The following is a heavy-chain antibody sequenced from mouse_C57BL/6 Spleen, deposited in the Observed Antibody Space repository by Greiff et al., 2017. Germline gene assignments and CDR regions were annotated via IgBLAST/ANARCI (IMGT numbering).Heavy chain of an antibody. V-gene: IGHV1-64*01. Sequence: QVQLKQPGAELVKPGASVKLSCKASGYTFTSYWMHWVKQRPGQGLEWIGMIHPNSGSTNYNEKFKSKATLTLDKSSSTAYMQLSSLTSEDSAVYCCARRIKAGYYGSSWDYAMDYWGQGTSVTVSS. D-gene: IGHD1-1*01. CDR3: ARRIKAGYYGSSWDYAMDY. CDR2: IHPNSGST. J-gene: IGHJ4*01. CDR1: GYTFTSYW.